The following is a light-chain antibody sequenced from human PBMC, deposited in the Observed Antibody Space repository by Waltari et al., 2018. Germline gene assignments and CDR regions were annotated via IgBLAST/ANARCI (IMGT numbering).Light chain of an antibody. Sequence: QSALTQPPSASGSPGPAVTISCTGTSSDVGGYNYVSWYQQHPGKAPKVMIDEVSKRPSGGPDRFSASKSGNTASLTVSGVQAEDEADYYCSSYGGSNNLVFGGGTKLTVL. CDR2: EVS. CDR1: SSDVGGYNY. CDR3: SSYGGSNNLV. V-gene: IGLV2-8*01. J-gene: IGLJ3*02.